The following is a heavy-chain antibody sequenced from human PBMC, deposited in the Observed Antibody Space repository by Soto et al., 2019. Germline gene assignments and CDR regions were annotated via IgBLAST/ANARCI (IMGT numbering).Heavy chain of an antibody. CDR3: AGSPGSRPDWFDP. D-gene: IGHD6-6*01. CDR1: GGSISSYY. CDR2: IYYSGST. J-gene: IGHJ5*02. V-gene: IGHV4-59*01. Sequence: SETLSLTCTVSGGSISSYYWSWIRQPPGKGLEWIGYIYYSGSTNYNPSLKSRVTISVDTSKNQFSLKLSSVTAADTAVYYCAGSPGSRPDWFDPWGQGTLVTVSS.